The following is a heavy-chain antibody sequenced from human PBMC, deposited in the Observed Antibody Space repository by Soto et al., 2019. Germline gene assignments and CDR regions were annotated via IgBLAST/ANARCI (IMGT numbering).Heavy chain of an antibody. V-gene: IGHV3-23*01. CDR3: AKDLGYSSSAGDY. Sequence: GGSLRLSCAASGFTFSSYAMSWVRQAPGKGLEWVSAISGSGGSTYYADSVKGRFTISRDNSKNTLYLQMNSLRAEDTAVYHCAKDLGYSSSAGDYWGQGTLVTVSS. CDR1: GFTFSSYA. CDR2: ISGSGGST. J-gene: IGHJ4*02. D-gene: IGHD6-13*01.